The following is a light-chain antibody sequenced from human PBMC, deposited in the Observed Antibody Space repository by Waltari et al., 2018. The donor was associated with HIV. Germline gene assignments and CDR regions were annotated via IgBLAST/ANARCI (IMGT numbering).Light chain of an antibody. CDR3: SSYTSSSTYV. CDR2: EVS. J-gene: IGLJ1*01. CDR1: SSDVGGYNY. V-gene: IGLV2-14*01. Sequence: QSALTQPASVSGSPGQSITISCTGTSSDVGGYNYVSWYQKHPGKAPKLMIYEVSNLPSGVSNRFSGSKSGNTASLTISGLQAEDEAGYYCSSYTSSSTYVFGTETTVTVL.